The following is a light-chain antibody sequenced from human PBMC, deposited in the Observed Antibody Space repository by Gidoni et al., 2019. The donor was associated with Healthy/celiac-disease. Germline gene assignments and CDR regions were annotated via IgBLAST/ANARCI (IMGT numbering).Light chain of an antibody. CDR3: QQYYSTPDCS. CDR1: QSVLYSSNNKNY. CDR2: WAS. J-gene: IGKJ2*04. V-gene: IGKV4-1*01. Sequence: DIVMTQSPDSLAVSLGERATINCKSSQSVLYSSNNKNYLAWYQQKPGQPPKLLIYWASTRESGVPDRFSGSGSGTDFTLTISSLQAEDVAVYYCQQYYSTPDCSFGQGTKLEIK.